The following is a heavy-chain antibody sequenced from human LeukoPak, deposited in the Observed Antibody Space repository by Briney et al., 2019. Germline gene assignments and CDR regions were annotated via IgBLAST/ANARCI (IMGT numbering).Heavy chain of an antibody. Sequence: SVKVSCKASGGTFSSYAISWVRQGPGQGLEWMGGIIPIFGTANYAQKFQGRVTITTNESTSTAYMELSSLRAEDTAVYYCARARSPSSGYLLRDHNWFDPWGQGTLVTVSS. CDR3: ARARSPSSGYLLRDHNWFDP. CDR1: GGTFSSYA. CDR2: IIPIFGTA. V-gene: IGHV1-69*05. J-gene: IGHJ5*02. D-gene: IGHD3-22*01.